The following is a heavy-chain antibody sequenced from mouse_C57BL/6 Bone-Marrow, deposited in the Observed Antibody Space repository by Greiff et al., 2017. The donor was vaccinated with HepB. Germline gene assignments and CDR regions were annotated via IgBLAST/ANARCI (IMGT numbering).Heavy chain of an antibody. D-gene: IGHD1-1*02. CDR1: GFTFSSYG. J-gene: IGHJ3*01. CDR3: ARLWRGFAY. CDR2: ISSGGSYT. V-gene: IGHV5-6*01. Sequence: EVQLVESGGDLVKPGGSLKLSCAASGFTFSSYGMSWVRQTPDKRLEWVATISSGGSYTYYPDSVKGRFTISRDNAKNTLYLQMSSLKSEDTAMYYCARLWRGFAYWGQGTLVTVSA.